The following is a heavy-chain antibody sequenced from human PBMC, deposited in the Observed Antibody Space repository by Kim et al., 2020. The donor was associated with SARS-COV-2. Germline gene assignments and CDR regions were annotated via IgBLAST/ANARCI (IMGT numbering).Heavy chain of an antibody. D-gene: IGHD6-13*01. Sequence: ASVKVSCKASGYTFTSYAMHWVRQAPGQRLEWMGWINAGNGNTKYSQKFQGRVTITRDTSASTAYMELSSLRSEDTAVYYCATGYSSSWRNDYWGQGTLVTVSS. CDR1: GYTFTSYA. V-gene: IGHV1-3*01. J-gene: IGHJ4*02. CDR2: INAGNGNT. CDR3: ATGYSSSWRNDY.